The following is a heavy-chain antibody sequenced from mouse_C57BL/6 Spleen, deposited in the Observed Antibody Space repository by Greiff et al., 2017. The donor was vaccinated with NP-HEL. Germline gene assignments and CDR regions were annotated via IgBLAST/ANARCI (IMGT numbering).Heavy chain of an antibody. CDR3: TMVTTRFAY. V-gene: IGHV14-4*01. J-gene: IGHJ3*01. D-gene: IGHD2-2*01. CDR2: IDPENGDT. Sequence: EVQLKESGAELVRPGASVKLSCTASGFNIKDDYMHWVQQRPEQGLEWIGWIDPENGDTKYASKFQGKATITADTSSHTAYLQLSSLTSEDTAVYYCTMVTTRFAYWGQGTLVTVSA. CDR1: GFNIKDDY.